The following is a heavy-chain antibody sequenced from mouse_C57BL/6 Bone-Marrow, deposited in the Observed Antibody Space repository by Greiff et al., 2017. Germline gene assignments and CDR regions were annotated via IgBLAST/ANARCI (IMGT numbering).Heavy chain of an antibody. Sequence: QVQLQQPGAELVRPGSSVKLSCKASGYTFTSYWMHWVKQRPIQGLEWIGNIDPSDSETHYNQKFKDKATLTVDKSSSTAYMQLSSLTSEDSAVYYCARNPFITTVVAHWYFDVWGTGTTVTVSS. CDR2: IDPSDSET. CDR1: GYTFTSYW. CDR3: ARNPFITTVVAHWYFDV. J-gene: IGHJ1*03. D-gene: IGHD1-1*01. V-gene: IGHV1-52*01.